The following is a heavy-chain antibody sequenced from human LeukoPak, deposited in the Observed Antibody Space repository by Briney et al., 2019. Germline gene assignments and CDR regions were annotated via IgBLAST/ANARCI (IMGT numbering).Heavy chain of an antibody. CDR3: ARGGGLDV. Sequence: GGSLRLSCAASGFTVSNTYMSWARQAPGKGLEWVASINHNGNVSYYVDSVKGRFTISRDNAKNSLYLQLSNLRAEDTAVYFCARGGGLDVWGQGATVTVSS. CDR2: INHNGNVS. J-gene: IGHJ6*02. V-gene: IGHV3-7*03. D-gene: IGHD3-16*01. CDR1: GFTVSNTY.